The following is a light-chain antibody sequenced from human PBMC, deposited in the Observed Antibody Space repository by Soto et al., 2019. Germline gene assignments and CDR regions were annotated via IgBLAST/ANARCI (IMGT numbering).Light chain of an antibody. CDR1: QGIRDD. V-gene: IGKV1-6*01. J-gene: IGKJ1*01. Sequence: IQMTQSPSSLSASVGDRVTITCRASQGIRDDLAWYQHKPGKAPKLLIYAASTLQSGVPSRFSGSGSGTDFTLTISSLQPEDFATYYCLQDYIYPWTFGQGTKVDI. CDR2: AAS. CDR3: LQDYIYPWT.